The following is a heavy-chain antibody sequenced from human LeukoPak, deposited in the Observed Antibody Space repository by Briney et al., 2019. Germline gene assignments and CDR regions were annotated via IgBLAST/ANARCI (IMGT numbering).Heavy chain of an antibody. CDR2: IYPGDSDT. J-gene: IGHJ4*02. D-gene: IGHD6-6*01. CDR1: GYNFITSW. V-gene: IGHV5-51*01. Sequence: GESLKISCKGSGYNFITSWIAWVRQMPGNGLEWMGIIYPGDSDTTYSPSFQGQDTISVDKSISTAYLQWNSLKASDTAMYYCARHGGSSSSWGDFWGQGTLVTVSS. CDR3: ARHGGSSSSWGDF.